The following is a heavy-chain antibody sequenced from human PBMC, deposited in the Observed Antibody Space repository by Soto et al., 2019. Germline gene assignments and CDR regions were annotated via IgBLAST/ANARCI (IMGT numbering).Heavy chain of an antibody. Sequence: SETLSLTCTVSGGSISSSSYYWGWIRQPPGKGLEWIGYIYYSGSTNYNPSLKSRVTISVDTSKNQFSLKLSSVTAADTAVYYCARKGWSGYYYYYYMDVWGKGTTVTVSS. CDR3: ARKGWSGYYYYYYMDV. J-gene: IGHJ6*03. D-gene: IGHD3-3*01. CDR1: GGSISSSSYY. CDR2: IYYSGST. V-gene: IGHV4-61*05.